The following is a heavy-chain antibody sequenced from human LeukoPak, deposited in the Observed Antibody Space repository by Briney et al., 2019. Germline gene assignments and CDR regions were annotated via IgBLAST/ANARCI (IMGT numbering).Heavy chain of an antibody. Sequence: GASVKVSCKASGYTFTSYYMHWVRQAPGQGLEWMGIINPSGGSTSYAQKFQGRVTMTRDTSTSTVYMELSSLRSEDTAVYYCARDQARYGSGAYYCYGMDVWGQGTTVTVSS. D-gene: IGHD3-10*01. CDR2: INPSGGST. V-gene: IGHV1-46*01. CDR1: GYTFTSYY. J-gene: IGHJ6*02. CDR3: ARDQARYGSGAYYCYGMDV.